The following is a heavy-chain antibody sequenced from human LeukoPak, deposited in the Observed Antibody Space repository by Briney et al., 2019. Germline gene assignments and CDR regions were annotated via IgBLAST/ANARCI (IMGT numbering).Heavy chain of an antibody. CDR2: FDPEDGET. CDR3: AIMINSGSSLFDAFDI. J-gene: IGHJ3*02. V-gene: IGHV1-24*01. CDR1: GYTLTELS. Sequence: ASVKVSCKVSGYTLTELSMHWVRQAPGKGLEWMGGFDPEDGETIYAQKFQGRVTMTEDTSTDTAYMGLSSLRSEDTAVYYCAIMINSGSSLFDAFDIWGQGTMVTVSS. D-gene: IGHD1-26*01.